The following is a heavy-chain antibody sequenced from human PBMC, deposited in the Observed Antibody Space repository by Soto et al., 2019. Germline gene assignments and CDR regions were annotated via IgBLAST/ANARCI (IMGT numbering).Heavy chain of an antibody. CDR1: GGSISSSSYY. V-gene: IGHV4-39*07. CDR3: ARTSYDSSGTAADP. J-gene: IGHJ5*02. D-gene: IGHD3-22*01. Sequence: PSETLSLTCTVSGGSISSSSYYWGWIRQPPGKGLEWIGSIYYSGSTYYNPSLQSRVTISVDRSKNQFSLKLSSVTAADTAVYYCARTSYDSSGTAADPWGQGTLVTVSS. CDR2: IYYSGST.